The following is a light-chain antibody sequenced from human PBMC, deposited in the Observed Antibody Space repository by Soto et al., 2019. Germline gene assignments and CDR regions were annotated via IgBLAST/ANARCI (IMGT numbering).Light chain of an antibody. Sequence: EFVLTESPVTLSLSPGERATLSCRAGESFWGRLAGCQQKPGQAPRLXXYDXYNRATGIPPRLSGSGSGTDFTLTISSLEPEYSAVYYCQQRHMWTRTFGQGTRLEIK. CDR1: ESFWGR. J-gene: IGKJ5*01. CDR2: DXY. CDR3: QQRHMWTRT. V-gene: IGKV3-11*01.